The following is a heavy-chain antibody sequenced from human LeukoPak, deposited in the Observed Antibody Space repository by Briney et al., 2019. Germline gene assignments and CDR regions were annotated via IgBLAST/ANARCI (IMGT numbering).Heavy chain of an antibody. CDR2: MASNLYGGTT. J-gene: IGHJ4*02. V-gene: IGHV3-49*03. D-gene: IGHD2-15*01. CDR3: TKGYCSHVVCD. Sequence: QAGGSRGLSCQTSGLTFSDYAMSWFRQAPGKGLEGVGFMASNLYGGTTEYGASVRGRFTISRDDSKSIVYLQMSSLKTDDTAVYFCTKGYCSHVVCDWGQGTLLTVSS. CDR1: GLTFSDYA.